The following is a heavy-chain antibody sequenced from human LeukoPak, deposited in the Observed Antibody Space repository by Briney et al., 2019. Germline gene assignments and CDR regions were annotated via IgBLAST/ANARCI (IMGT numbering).Heavy chain of an antibody. V-gene: IGHV3-23*01. CDR1: GFTFSSYA. D-gene: IGHD2-21*02. J-gene: IGHJ4*02. CDR3: AKVRDGDYGYYFDY. CDR2: ISGSGGST. Sequence: GGSLRLSCAASGFTFSSYAMSWVRQAPGKGLGWVSAISGSGGSTYYADSVKGRFTISRDNSKNTLYLQMNSLRAEDTAVYYCAKVRDGDYGYYFDYWGQGTLVTVSS.